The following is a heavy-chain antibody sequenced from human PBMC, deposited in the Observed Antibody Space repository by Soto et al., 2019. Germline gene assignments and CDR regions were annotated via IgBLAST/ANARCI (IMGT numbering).Heavy chain of an antibody. J-gene: IGHJ4*02. CDR1: GFTFTSYG. CDR3: ARDFRSTMAFDY. Sequence: GGSLRLSCAASGFTFTSYGMHWVRQAPGKGLEWVAVIWYDGSNKYYADSVKGRFTISRDNSKNTLYLQMNSLRAEDTAVYYCARDFRSTMAFDYWGQGTLVTAPQ. V-gene: IGHV3-33*01. CDR2: IWYDGSNK. D-gene: IGHD3-10*01.